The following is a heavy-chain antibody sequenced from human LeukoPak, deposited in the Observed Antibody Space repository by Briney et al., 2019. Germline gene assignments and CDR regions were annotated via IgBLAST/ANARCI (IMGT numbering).Heavy chain of an antibody. CDR1: GYTFTCYY. CDR2: INPNSGGT. V-gene: IGHV1-2*02. J-gene: IGHJ4*02. CDR3: ARVFGDCSGGSCYSDPNPDY. Sequence: ASVKVSCKASGYTFTCYYMHWVRQAPGQGLEWMGWINPNSGGTNYAQKLQGRVTMTRDTSISTAYMELSRLRSDDTAVYYCARVFGDCSGGSCYSDPNPDYWGQGTLVTVSS. D-gene: IGHD2-15*01.